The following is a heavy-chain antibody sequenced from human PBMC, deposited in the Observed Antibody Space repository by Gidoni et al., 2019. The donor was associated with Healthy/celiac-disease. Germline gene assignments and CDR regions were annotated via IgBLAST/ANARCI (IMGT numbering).Heavy chain of an antibody. D-gene: IGHD1-26*01. CDR1: GGSFSGYY. CDR2: INHSGST. Sequence: QVQLQQWGAGLLKPSETLSLTCAVYGGSFSGYYWSWIRQPPGKGLEWIGEINHSGSTNYNPSLKSRVTISVDTSKNQFSLKLSSVTAADTAVYYCARGAWEMAPSDAFDIWGQGTMVTVSS. J-gene: IGHJ3*02. CDR3: ARGAWEMAPSDAFDI. V-gene: IGHV4-34*01.